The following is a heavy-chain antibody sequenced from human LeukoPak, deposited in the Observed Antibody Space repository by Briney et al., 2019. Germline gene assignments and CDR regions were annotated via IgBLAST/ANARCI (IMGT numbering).Heavy chain of an antibody. D-gene: IGHD7-27*01. Sequence: GGSLRLSCAASGFTFSNHAMTWVRQAPGKGLDWVSSITGNGGSTYYAYSVKGRSTISRDNPKNVLSLQMNSLRAEDTAVYYWAKELGRNWGYFDYWGQGILVTVSS. CDR3: AKELGRNWGYFDY. V-gene: IGHV3-23*01. J-gene: IGHJ4*02. CDR2: ITGNGGST. CDR1: GFTFSNHA.